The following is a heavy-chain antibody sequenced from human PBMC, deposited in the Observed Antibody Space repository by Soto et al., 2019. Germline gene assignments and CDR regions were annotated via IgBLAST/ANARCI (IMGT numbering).Heavy chain of an antibody. CDR3: AKDRTWNYYGSGSHDY. V-gene: IGHV3-30*18. D-gene: IGHD3-10*01. CDR1: GFTFSSYG. Sequence: PVGSLRHSWAASGFTFSSYGMHWVRQATGKGLEWVALISYDGSNTYYADSVKGRFTISRDNSKNTLYLQMNSLRAEDTALYYCAKDRTWNYYGSGSHDYWGQGTLVTVSS. CDR2: ISYDGSNT. J-gene: IGHJ4*02.